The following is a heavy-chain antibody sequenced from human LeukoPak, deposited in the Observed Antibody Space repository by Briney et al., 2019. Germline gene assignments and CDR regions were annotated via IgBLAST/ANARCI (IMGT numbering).Heavy chain of an antibody. CDR3: ARQAYGDHGDY. CDR2: ISSSGSTI. Sequence: GGSLRLSCAASGFTFSSYEMNWVRQAPGKGLEWVSYISSSGSTIYYADSVKGRFTISRDNAKNSLYLQMNSLRAEDTAVYYCARQAYGDHGDYWGQGTPVTVSS. CDR1: GFTFSSYE. D-gene: IGHD4-17*01. V-gene: IGHV3-48*03. J-gene: IGHJ4*02.